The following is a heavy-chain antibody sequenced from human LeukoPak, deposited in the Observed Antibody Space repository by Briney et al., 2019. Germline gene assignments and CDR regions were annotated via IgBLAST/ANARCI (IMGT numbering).Heavy chain of an antibody. Sequence: SETLSLTCAVSGGSFSGYYWSWIRQPPGKGLEWIGEINHSGSTNYNPSLKSRVTISVDTSKNQFSLKLSSVTAADTAVYYCARGHGSYSSRYWGQGTLVTVSS. J-gene: IGHJ4*02. D-gene: IGHD1-26*01. CDR1: GGSFSGYY. CDR2: INHSGST. CDR3: ARGHGSYSSRY. V-gene: IGHV4-34*01.